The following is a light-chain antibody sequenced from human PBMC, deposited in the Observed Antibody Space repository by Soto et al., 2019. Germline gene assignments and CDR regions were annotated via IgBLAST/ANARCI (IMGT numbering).Light chain of an antibody. CDR2: DTS. J-gene: IGKJ2*01. V-gene: IGKV3-15*01. CDR1: QSVSIK. Sequence: EIVLTQSPATLSVSPGERVTLSCRASQSVSIKLAWYQQKPGQAPRLLISDTSTRATGIPARFSGSGFATVFTLTISSLQSEDFAVYYCQQYNLRPPYTFGQGTKLEIK. CDR3: QQYNLRPPYT.